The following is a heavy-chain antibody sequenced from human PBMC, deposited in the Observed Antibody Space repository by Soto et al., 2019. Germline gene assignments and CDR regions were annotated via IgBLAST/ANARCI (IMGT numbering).Heavy chain of an antibody. CDR1: GFTFSSYA. V-gene: IGHV3-30*04. CDR3: ARDYYRFNSGYGFSMDV. Sequence: QVQLVESGGGVVQPGRSLRLSCAASGFTFSSYAMHWVRKAPGKGLGGVAVISYDGRNKYNEDSVKGRFTISRDNSKNTLYLQMNSLRAEDTAVYYCARDYYRFNSGYGFSMDVWGQGTTVTVSS. CDR2: ISYDGRNK. J-gene: IGHJ6*02. D-gene: IGHD5-12*01.